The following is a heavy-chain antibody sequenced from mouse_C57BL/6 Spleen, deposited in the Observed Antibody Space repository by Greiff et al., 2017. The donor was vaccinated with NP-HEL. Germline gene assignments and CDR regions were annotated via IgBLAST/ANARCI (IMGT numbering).Heavy chain of an antibody. CDR2: INPYNGGT. V-gene: IGHV1-19*01. CDR1: GYTFTDYY. CDR3: ARLPGGYFDY. D-gene: IGHD4-1*01. Sequence: EVQLQQSGPVLVKPGASVKMSCKASGYTFTDYYMNWVKQSHGKSLEWIGVINPYNGGTSYNQKFKGKATLTVDKSSSTAYMELNSLTSEDSAVYYCARLPGGYFDYWGQGTTLTVSS. J-gene: IGHJ2*01.